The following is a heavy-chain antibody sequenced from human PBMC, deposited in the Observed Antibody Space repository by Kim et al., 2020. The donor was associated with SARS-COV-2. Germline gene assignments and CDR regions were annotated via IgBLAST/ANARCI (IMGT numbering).Heavy chain of an antibody. CDR2: SGNT. V-gene: IGHV1-58*01. CDR3: AADWPRVP. Sequence: SGNTNYAQKFQERVTITRDMSTSTAYMELSSLRSEDTAVYYCAADWPRVPWGQGTLVTVSS. J-gene: IGHJ5*02.